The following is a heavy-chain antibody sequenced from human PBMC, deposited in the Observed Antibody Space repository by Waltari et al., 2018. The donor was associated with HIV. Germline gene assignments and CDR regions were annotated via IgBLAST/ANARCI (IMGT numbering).Heavy chain of an antibody. V-gene: IGHV4-30-4*01. Sequence: QVQLQESGPGLVKPSQTLSLTCTVSGDSISSGHYYWSWIRQPPGKGLEWIGYIDYSGNTYYNPSLRSRVIISVDTSKNQFSLKLSSVTAADTAVFYCVRGAIFGVVISSFESWGQGTLVTVSS. CDR3: VRGAIFGVVISSFES. CDR2: IDYSGNT. D-gene: IGHD3-3*01. J-gene: IGHJ4*02. CDR1: GDSISSGHYY.